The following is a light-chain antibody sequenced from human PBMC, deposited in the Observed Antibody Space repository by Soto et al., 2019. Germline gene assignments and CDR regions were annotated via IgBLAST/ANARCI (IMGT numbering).Light chain of an antibody. CDR2: SND. CDR3: AAWDDSLNGWV. J-gene: IGLJ3*02. CDR1: SSNIGSNT. V-gene: IGLV1-44*01. Sequence: QSVLTQAPSASGTPGQGVTISGSGSSSNIGSNTVSWYQQVPGTAPKLLIYSNDQRPSGVPDRFSGSKSGTSASLAIGGLQSEDEADYYCAAWDDSLNGWVFGGGTKLTVL.